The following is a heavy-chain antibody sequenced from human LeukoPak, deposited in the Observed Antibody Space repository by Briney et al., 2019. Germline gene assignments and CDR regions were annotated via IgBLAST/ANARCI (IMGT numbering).Heavy chain of an antibody. CDR3: ARRITIFGVVSATPTRTDV. Sequence: GASVKVSCKASGYTFTGYYMHWVRQAPGQGLEWMGWINPNSGGTNYAQKFQGRVTTTRDTSISTAYMELSRLRSHDTAVYYCARRITIFGVVSATPTRTDVWGQGTTVTVSS. CDR1: GYTFTGYY. CDR2: INPNSGGT. V-gene: IGHV1-2*02. J-gene: IGHJ6*02. D-gene: IGHD3-3*01.